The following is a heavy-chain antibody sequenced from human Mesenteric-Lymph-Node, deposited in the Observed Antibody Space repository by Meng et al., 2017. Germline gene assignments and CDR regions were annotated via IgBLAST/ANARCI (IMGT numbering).Heavy chain of an antibody. J-gene: IGHJ6*02. CDR1: GFTFSSYE. Sequence: GESLKISCAASGFTFSSYEMNWVRQAPGKGLEWVSYISSSGSTIYYADSVKGRFTISRDNAKNSLYLQMNSLRAEDTAVYYCARDGGRYGSEPYGMDVWGQGTTVTVSS. D-gene: IGHD3-10*01. CDR2: ISSSGSTI. V-gene: IGHV3-48*03. CDR3: ARDGGRYGSEPYGMDV.